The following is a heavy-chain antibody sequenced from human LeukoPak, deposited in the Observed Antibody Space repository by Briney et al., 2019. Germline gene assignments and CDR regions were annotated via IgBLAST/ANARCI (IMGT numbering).Heavy chain of an antibody. CDR3: ARGAYGWGSIFPHYFDY. CDR2: INHSGST. J-gene: IGHJ4*02. V-gene: IGHV4-34*01. D-gene: IGHD2-21*01. Sequence: SETLSLTCAVYGGSFSGYYWSGIRKPPGKGLEWIGEINHSGSTNYNPSLKSRVTISVDTSKNQFSLKLSSVTAADTAVYYCARGAYGWGSIFPHYFDYWGQGTLVTVSS. CDR1: GGSFSGYY.